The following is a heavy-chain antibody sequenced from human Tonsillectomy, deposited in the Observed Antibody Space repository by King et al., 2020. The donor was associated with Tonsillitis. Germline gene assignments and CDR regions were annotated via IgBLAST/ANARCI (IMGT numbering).Heavy chain of an antibody. V-gene: IGHV3-21*01. Sequence: VQLVESGGGLVKPGGSLRLSCAASGFTFSSYSMNWVRQAPGKGLEWVSSITSSSYYIYYADSVKGRFTVSRDNAKNSLYLQMNSLRSEDTAVYYCARDSGALWGFDSWGQGTLVTVSS. CDR3: ARDSGALWGFDS. CDR1: GFTFSSYS. D-gene: IGHD1-26*01. J-gene: IGHJ4*02. CDR2: ITSSSYYI.